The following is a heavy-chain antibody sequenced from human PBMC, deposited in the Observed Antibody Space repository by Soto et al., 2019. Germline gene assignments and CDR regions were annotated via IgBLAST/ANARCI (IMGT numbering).Heavy chain of an antibody. Sequence: PSETLSLTCAVSGYSISSGYYWGWLREPPGKVLEWFGIIYHGGSTYYNPSLNSRVTLSIDMTNNHVSLILNSVTAADTAVYYCARVGPWVPYYYDSSPYTFENWFDPWGQGTLVTVSS. D-gene: IGHD3-22*01. CDR1: GYSISSGYY. CDR2: IYHGGST. CDR3: ARVGPWVPYYYDSSPYTFENWFDP. J-gene: IGHJ5*02. V-gene: IGHV4-38-2*01.